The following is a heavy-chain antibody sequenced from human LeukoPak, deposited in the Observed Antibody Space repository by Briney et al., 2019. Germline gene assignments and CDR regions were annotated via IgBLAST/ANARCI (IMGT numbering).Heavy chain of an antibody. CDR1: GYTFTGYN. Sequence: GSVKVSCKASGYTFTGYNMFWVRQAPGQGLEWMGWINPNTGATKYAQNFQGRVTLTRDTSIRTTFMELSSLRSDDTAFYYCARDERFCNGDNHYPDLGYWGQGTLVTVSS. CDR3: ARDERFCNGDNHYPDLGY. D-gene: IGHD2-15*01. CDR2: INPNTGAT. V-gene: IGHV1-2*02. J-gene: IGHJ4*02.